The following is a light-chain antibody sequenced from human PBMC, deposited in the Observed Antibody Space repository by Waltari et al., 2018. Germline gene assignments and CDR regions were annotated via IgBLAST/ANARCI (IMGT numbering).Light chain of an antibody. CDR2: KAS. J-gene: IGKJ1*01. CDR1: QSIVVW. V-gene: IGKV1-5*03. CDR3: LQYNSYPWT. Sequence: DIQVTQSPSTLSASVRHRVTITCRASQSIVVWLAWDQQKPGKAPRLLIYKASYLESGVPSRFSGSAAGTAFTLTISSLQADDFATYYCLQYNSYPWTFGQGTTVEIK.